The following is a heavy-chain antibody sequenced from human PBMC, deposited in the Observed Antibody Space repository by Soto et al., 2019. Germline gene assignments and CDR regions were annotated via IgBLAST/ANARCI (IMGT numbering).Heavy chain of an antibody. Sequence: QLVQSGAELKKPGASVKVSCKASGYTFTTSGFNWVRQAPGQGLEWMGWISAKSGNTNYAQKLQGRVTMTTDTSTSTVYMELKSLTSDDTAIYYCTRAGASDWNYVSTSSWGQGTLVTVSS. CDR2: ISAKSGNT. CDR3: TRAGASDWNYVSTSS. J-gene: IGHJ4*02. D-gene: IGHD1-7*01. CDR1: GYTFTTSG. V-gene: IGHV1-18*04.